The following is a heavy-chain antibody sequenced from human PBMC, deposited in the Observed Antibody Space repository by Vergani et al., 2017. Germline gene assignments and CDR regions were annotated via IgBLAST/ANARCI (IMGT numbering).Heavy chain of an antibody. CDR2: IYYSENK. CDR1: GDSISSGVYY. J-gene: IGHJ5*02. D-gene: IGHD3-22*01. V-gene: IGHV4-39*01. CDR3: ARCFRDEGMIYGGTVENWFDP. Sequence: QAQLQESGPGLVKPSQTLSLTCSVSGDSISSGVYYWNWIRQHPGKGLEWIGSIYYSENKFYNPSLESRVTLSIDTTKNQFSLKLKSVTAADTAVYYCARCFRDEGMIYGGTVENWFDPWGQGTLVTVSS.